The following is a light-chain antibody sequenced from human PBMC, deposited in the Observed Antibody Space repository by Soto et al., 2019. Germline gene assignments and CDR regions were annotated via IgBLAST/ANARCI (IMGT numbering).Light chain of an antibody. CDR2: RAS. J-gene: IGKJ1*01. Sequence: IQMTQSPSTLSASAGDRVIITCRASQDINSWLAWYQQIPGKAPKILMYRASNLESGVPSRFSGSESGTEFTLTISSLQPDDFATYYCQQYNSYPWTFGPGTKVDIK. CDR1: QDINSW. V-gene: IGKV1-5*03. CDR3: QQYNSYPWT.